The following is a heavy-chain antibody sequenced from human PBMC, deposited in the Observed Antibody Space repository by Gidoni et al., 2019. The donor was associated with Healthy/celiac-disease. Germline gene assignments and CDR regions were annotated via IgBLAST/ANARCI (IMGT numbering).Heavy chain of an antibody. J-gene: IGHJ4*02. CDR1: GYSISSGYY. CDR3: ARSYGDYRDEVYY. CDR2: IYHSGST. D-gene: IGHD4-17*01. V-gene: IGHV4-38-2*02. Sequence: QVQLQESGPGLVKPSETLSLTCTVSGYSISSGYYWGWIRQPPGKGLEWIGSIYHSGSTYYNPSLKSRVTISVDTSKNQFSLKLSSVTAADTAVYYCARSYGDYRDEVYYWGQGTLVTVSS.